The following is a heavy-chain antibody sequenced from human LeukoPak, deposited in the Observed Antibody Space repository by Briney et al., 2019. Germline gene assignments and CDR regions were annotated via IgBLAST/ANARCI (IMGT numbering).Heavy chain of an antibody. CDR1: GFTFSSYA. J-gene: IGHJ1*01. Sequence: GGSLRLSCAASGFTFSSYAMHWVRQAPGKGLEGGAVISYDGSNKYYADSVTARFTISRDNSNTTLYLQMNSLRAEATAVYSCARDLLAEGAIEYFQHWGQGTLVTVSS. V-gene: IGHV3-30*14. CDR3: ARDLLAEGAIEYFQH. CDR2: ISYDGSNK. D-gene: IGHD3-3*02.